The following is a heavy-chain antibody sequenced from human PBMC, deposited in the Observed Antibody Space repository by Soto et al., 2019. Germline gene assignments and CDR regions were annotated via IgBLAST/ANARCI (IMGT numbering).Heavy chain of an antibody. CDR3: ARDRWGSYSFDS. CDR1: GGVFRNYA. V-gene: IGHV1-69*01. Sequence: QVQLVQSGAEVKNPGSSVKVSCKASGGVFRNYAINWVRQAPGQGLEWMGGIIPVFGTAYYPQKFQGRVTITAEESTTTAYMELTSLKTEDTAVYFCARDRWGSYSFDSWGQGTLVTVAS. CDR2: IIPVFGTA. J-gene: IGHJ5*01. D-gene: IGHD1-26*01.